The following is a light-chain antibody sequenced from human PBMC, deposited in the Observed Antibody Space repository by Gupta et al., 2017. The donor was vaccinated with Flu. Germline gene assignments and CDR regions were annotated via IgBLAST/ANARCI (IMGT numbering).Light chain of an antibody. V-gene: IGLV2-14*01. CDR1: SSDVGGYDY. CDR3: SSYTSTNTVVV. CDR2: EAS. J-gene: IGLJ2*01. Sequence: QSALTQPASVSGSPGPSIALSFTGTSSDVGGYDYVSWYQQHPGEAPKLILFEASRRRGGIADRFSGSKSGNTASLTISGLLAEDEAFYYCSSYTSTNTVVVFGGGTKLTVL.